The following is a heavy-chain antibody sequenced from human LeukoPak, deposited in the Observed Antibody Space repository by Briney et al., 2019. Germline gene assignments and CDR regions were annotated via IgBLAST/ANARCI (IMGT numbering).Heavy chain of an antibody. J-gene: IGHJ4*02. V-gene: IGHV4-30-2*01. CDR2: IYHSGST. Sequence: SQTLSLTCAVSGGSINSGGYSWSWIRQPPGKGPEWIGYIYHSGSTYYNPSLKSRVTISVDRSKNQFSLKLSSVTAADTAVYYCARYCSGGSCYTTSFDYWGQGTLVTVSS. D-gene: IGHD2-15*01. CDR1: GGSINSGGYS. CDR3: ARYCSGGSCYTTSFDY.